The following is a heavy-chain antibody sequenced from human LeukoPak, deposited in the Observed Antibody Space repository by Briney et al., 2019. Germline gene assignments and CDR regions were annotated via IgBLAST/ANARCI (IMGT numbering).Heavy chain of an antibody. V-gene: IGHV3-23*01. CDR3: AKHSYDSSGYYSIDY. Sequence: GGSLRLSCAASGFTFSSYAMSWVRQAPGKGLEWVSAISGSGGSTWSADSVKGRLTISRDNSKNTLYLQMNSLRAEDTAVYYCAKHSYDSSGYYSIDYWGQGTLVTVFS. CDR1: GFTFSSYA. D-gene: IGHD3-22*01. J-gene: IGHJ4*02. CDR2: ISGSGGST.